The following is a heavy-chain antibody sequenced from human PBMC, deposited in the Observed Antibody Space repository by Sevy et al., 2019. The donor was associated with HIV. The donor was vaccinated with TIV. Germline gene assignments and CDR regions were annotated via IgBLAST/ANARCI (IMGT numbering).Heavy chain of an antibody. D-gene: IGHD5-12*01. CDR1: GGSISSYY. CDR3: ARDLGEGLRLGGDYYYYGMDV. J-gene: IGHJ6*02. CDR2: IYYSGST. Sequence: SETLSLTCTVSGGSISSYYWSWIRQPPGKGLEWIGYIYYSGSTNSNPSPKSRITISIDTSKNQFSLKLSSVTAADTAVYYCARDLGEGLRLGGDYYYYGMDVWGQGTMVTVSS. V-gene: IGHV4-59*13.